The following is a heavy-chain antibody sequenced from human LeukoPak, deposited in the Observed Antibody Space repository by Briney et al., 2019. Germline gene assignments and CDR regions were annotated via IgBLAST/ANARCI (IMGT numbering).Heavy chain of an antibody. J-gene: IGHJ1*01. D-gene: IGHD6-6*01. V-gene: IGHV3-21*01. CDR2: ISSSSSYI. CDR3: ARDQYSSSSGRLSY. Sequence: GGSLRLSCVASGFTFSNYAMSWVRQAPGKGLEWVSSISSSSSYIYYADSVKGRFTISRDNAKNSLYLQMNSLRAEDTAVYYCARDQYSSSSGRLSYWGQGTLVTVSS. CDR1: GFTFSNYA.